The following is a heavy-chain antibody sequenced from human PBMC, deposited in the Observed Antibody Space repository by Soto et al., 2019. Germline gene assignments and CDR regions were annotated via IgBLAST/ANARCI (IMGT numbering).Heavy chain of an antibody. CDR2: ISSNSGTM. CDR1: GFAFQDYA. V-gene: IGHV3-9*01. Sequence: EVQLEEAGGALVQPGRSLRLLCAASGFAFQDYAMHWVRQTPGKGLEWVSGISSNSGTMSYADSVKGRFTISRDNAKNSRFLQMHSLRPDDTALYYCTRDKYFATTDTFDFWGQGTPVTVSS. D-gene: IGHD4-4*01. CDR3: TRDKYFATTDTFDF. J-gene: IGHJ4*02.